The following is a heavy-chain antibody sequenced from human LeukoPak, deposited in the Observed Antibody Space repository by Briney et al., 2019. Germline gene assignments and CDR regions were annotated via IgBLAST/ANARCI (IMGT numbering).Heavy chain of an antibody. CDR2: IIPIFGTA. CDR1: GYTFTGYY. CDR3: AGSPDYYYMDV. D-gene: IGHD6-13*01. Sequence: ASVKVSCKASGYTFTGYYLHWVRQAPGQGLEWMGGIIPIFGTANYAQKFQGRVTITADKSTNTAYMELSSLRFEDTAVYYCAGSPDYYYMDVWGKGTTVTVSS. J-gene: IGHJ6*03. V-gene: IGHV1-69*06.